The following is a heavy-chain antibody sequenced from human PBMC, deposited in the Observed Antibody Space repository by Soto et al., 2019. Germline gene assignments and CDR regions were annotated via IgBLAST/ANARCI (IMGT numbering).Heavy chain of an antibody. CDR3: ATKAKRWLQQPFDY. CDR1: GYTFTSYD. V-gene: IGHV1-8*01. J-gene: IGHJ4*02. D-gene: IGHD5-12*01. CDR2: MNPNSGNT. Sequence: ASVKVSCKASGYTFTSYDINWVRQATGQGLEWMGWMNPNSGNTGYAQKFQGRVTMTRNTSISTAYMELSSLRSEDTAAYYCATKAKRWLQQPFDYWGQGTLVTVS.